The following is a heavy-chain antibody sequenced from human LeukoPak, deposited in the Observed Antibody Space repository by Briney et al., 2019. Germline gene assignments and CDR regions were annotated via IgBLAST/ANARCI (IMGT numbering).Heavy chain of an antibody. D-gene: IGHD3-9*01. V-gene: IGHV1-8*01. CDR3: ARGYDILTGYYYYYYGMDV. CDR2: LNPNSGNT. CDR1: GYTFTSYD. Sequence: GASVKVSCKASGYTFTSYDINWVRQATGRGLEWMGWLNPNSGNTGYAQKFQGRVTMTRNTSISTAYMELSSLRSEDTAVYYCARGYDILTGYYYYYYGMDVWGQGTTVTVSS. J-gene: IGHJ6*02.